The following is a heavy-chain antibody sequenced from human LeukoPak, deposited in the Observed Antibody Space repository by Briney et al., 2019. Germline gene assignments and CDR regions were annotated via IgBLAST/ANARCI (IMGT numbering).Heavy chain of an antibody. J-gene: IGHJ4*02. D-gene: IGHD6-13*01. Sequence: PSETLSLTCTVSGGSISSSSYYWGWIRQPPGKGLEWIGSIYYSGSTYYNPSLKSRVTISVDTSKNQFSLKLSSVTAADTAVYYCARLDLSSSHFDYWGQGTLVTVSS. CDR3: ARLDLSSSHFDY. CDR1: GGSISSSSYY. V-gene: IGHV4-39*01. CDR2: IYYSGST.